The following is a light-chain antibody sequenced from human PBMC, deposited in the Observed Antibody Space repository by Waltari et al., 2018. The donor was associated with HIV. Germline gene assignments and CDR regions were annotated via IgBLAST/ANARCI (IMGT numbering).Light chain of an antibody. Sequence: QSALTQPASVSGSPGQSIPISCTGTSRDVGSYNLVSWYQKHPGKAPKLMIYEVNKRPSGVSNRFSGSKSGNTASLTISGLQAEDEADYYCCSYAGSSSYVFGSGTKVTVL. V-gene: IGLV2-23*02. J-gene: IGLJ1*01. CDR3: CSYAGSSSYV. CDR1: SRDVGSYNL. CDR2: EVN.